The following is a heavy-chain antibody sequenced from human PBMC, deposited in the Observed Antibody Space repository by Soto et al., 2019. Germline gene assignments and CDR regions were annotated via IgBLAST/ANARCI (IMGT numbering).Heavy chain of an antibody. V-gene: IGHV3-23*01. CDR2: FNENGGRT. J-gene: IGHJ4*02. CDR3: ATRGGDY. CDR1: GFTFTNYG. Sequence: EAQLLESGGGFIQPGESLRLSCAASGFTFTNYGMSWVRQAPGKGLKWVSTFNENGGRTYYADSVKGRLTISRDNSKNTLYLQMNSLRAEDTAVYYCATRGGDYWGQGTLVTVTS. D-gene: IGHD6-25*01.